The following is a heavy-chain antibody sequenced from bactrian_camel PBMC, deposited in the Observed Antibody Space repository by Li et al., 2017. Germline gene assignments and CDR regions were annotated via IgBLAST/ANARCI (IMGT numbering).Heavy chain of an antibody. CDR3: AASMGGRRVDIRRCIPSKFGY. J-gene: IGHJ6*01. V-gene: IGHV3S10*01. CDR1: GYTYNNLY. D-gene: IGHD2*01. Sequence: DVQLVESGGGSVQAGGSLRLSCAAPGYTYNNLYMAWFRQAPGKEREGVATINRDGSTTYADSVKGRFTISKDNAKNTLYLQMNSLKPEDTAMYYCAASMGGRRVDIRRCIPSKFGYWGQGTQVTVS. CDR2: INRDGST.